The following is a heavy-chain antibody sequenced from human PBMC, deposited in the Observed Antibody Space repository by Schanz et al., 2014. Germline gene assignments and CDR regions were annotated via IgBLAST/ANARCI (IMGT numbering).Heavy chain of an antibody. D-gene: IGHD6-6*01. V-gene: IGHV3-30*03. CDR2: ISYDGSDK. CDR3: ARDQSPYTNSSDVRYFDY. Sequence: QVQLVESGGGVVQPGRSLRLSCAASGFTFSNYGLVWVRQAPGKGLEWLAVISYDGSDKFHADSVKGRFTISRDNSNNTVFLQMNSLRAEDTAVYYCARDQSPYTNSSDVRYFDYWGQGSLVTVSS. J-gene: IGHJ4*02. CDR1: GFTFSNYG.